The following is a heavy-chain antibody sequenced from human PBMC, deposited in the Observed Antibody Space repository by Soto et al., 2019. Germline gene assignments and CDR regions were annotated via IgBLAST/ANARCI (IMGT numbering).Heavy chain of an antibody. D-gene: IGHD4-17*01. V-gene: IGHV3-33*01. CDR3: ARDGDPMTTVSEIGH. Sequence: QVQLVESGGGVVQPGRSLRVSCAASGFTFRSYGMHWVRQAPGKGLEWVAVIWYDGSNKYIADSVKGRFTISRHNSRSTLYLQRNSLSAEDTALYYWARDGDPMTTVSEIGHWGQGSLGTGS. CDR2: IWYDGSNK. CDR1: GFTFRSYG. J-gene: IGHJ4*02.